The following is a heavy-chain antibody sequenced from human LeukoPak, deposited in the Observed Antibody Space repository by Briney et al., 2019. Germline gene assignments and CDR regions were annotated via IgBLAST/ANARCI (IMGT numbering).Heavy chain of an antibody. CDR1: GYTFTSYG. CDR2: ISAYNGNR. J-gene: IGHJ4*02. D-gene: IGHD4-23*01. CDR3: ARAVATVVTPDFDY. V-gene: IGHV1-18*01. Sequence: ASVKVSCKASGYTFTSYGISWVRQAPGQGLEWMGWISAYNGNRNYAQKLQDRVTMTTDTSTSTAYMELRSLRSDDTAVYYCARAVATVVTPDFDYWGQGTLVTVST.